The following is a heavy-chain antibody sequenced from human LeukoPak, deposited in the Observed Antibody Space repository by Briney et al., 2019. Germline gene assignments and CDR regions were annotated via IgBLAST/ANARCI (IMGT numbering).Heavy chain of an antibody. CDR3: ARGRIPYYYDSSGYYGGYYFDY. CDR1: GVSISSGGYY. J-gene: IGHJ4*02. D-gene: IGHD3-22*01. Sequence: PSQTLSLSCTVSGVSISSGGYYWSWIRQHPGKGLEWIGYIYYSGSTYYNPSLKSRVTISVDTSKNQFSLKLSSVTAADTAVYYCARGRIPYYYDSSGYYGGYYFDYWGQGTLVTVSS. V-gene: IGHV4-31*03. CDR2: IYYSGST.